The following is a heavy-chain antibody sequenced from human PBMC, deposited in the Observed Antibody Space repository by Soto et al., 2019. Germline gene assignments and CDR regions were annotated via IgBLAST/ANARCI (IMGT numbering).Heavy chain of an antibody. CDR1: GFTFSSYE. V-gene: IGHV3-48*03. J-gene: IGHJ5*02. D-gene: IGHD5-12*01. Sequence: GSLRLSCAASGFTFSSYEMNWVRQAPGKGLEWVSYISSSGSTIYYADSVKGRFTISRDNAKNSLYLQMNSLRAEDTAVYYCARVVAKIRGLDPWGQGTLVTVSS. CDR2: ISSSGSTI. CDR3: ARVVAKIRGLDP.